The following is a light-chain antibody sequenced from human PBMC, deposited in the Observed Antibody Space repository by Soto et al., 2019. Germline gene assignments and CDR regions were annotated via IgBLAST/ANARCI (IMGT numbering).Light chain of an antibody. CDR3: QQFDSVPCT. CDR2: DAS. Sequence: IQMTQSPSSLSASVGDRVTITCQASQDITNYLIWYHQKPGKAPELLIYDASSLGTGVSSRFSGSGSGTHFTLTISSLQPEDIATYYCQQFDSVPCTFGQGTKLEMK. CDR1: QDITNY. J-gene: IGKJ2*02. V-gene: IGKV1-33*01.